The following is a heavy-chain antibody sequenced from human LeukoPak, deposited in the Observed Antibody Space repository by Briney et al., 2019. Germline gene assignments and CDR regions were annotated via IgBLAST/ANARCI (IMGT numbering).Heavy chain of an antibody. V-gene: IGHV3-7*01. J-gene: IGHJ6*02. CDR1: GFTFSSYW. Sequence: GGSLRLSCAASGFTFSSYWMSWVRQAPGKGLEWVANIKQDGSEKYYVDSVKGRFTVSRDNAKNSLYLQMNSLRAEDTAVYYCARERITMVRGVIKSTYYYGMDVWGQGTMVTVSS. D-gene: IGHD3-10*01. CDR3: ARERITMVRGVIKSTYYYGMDV. CDR2: IKQDGSEK.